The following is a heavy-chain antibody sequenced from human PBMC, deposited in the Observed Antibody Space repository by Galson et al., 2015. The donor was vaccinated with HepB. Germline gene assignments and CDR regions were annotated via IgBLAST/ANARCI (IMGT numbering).Heavy chain of an antibody. CDR3: AHSNYDFWSGPGYFDY. CDR2: LYWNDDK. D-gene: IGHD3-3*01. J-gene: IGHJ4*02. Sequence: PAPVKPTQTLTLTCTFSGFSLSTSGVGVGWIRQPPGKALEWLAPLYWNDDKRYSPSLKSRLTITKDTSKNQVVLTMTNMDPVDTATYYCAHSNYDFWSGPGYFDYWGQGTLVTVSS. V-gene: IGHV2-5*01. CDR1: GFSLSTSGVG.